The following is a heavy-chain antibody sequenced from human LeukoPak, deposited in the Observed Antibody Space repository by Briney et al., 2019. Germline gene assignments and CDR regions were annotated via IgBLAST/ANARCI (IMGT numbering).Heavy chain of an antibody. V-gene: IGHV1-18*01. CDR2: ISAYNGNT. Sequence: ASVKVSCKASGYTFTSYGISWVRQAPGQGLEWMGWISAYNGNTNYAQKLQGRVHMTTDTSTSPAYMELRSLRSDDTAVYYCARGPEWLRPTYFDYWGQGTLVTVSS. CDR1: GYTFTSYG. D-gene: IGHD5-12*01. J-gene: IGHJ4*02. CDR3: ARGPEWLRPTYFDY.